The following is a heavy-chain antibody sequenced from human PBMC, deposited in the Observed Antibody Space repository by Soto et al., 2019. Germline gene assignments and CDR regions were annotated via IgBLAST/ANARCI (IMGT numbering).Heavy chain of an antibody. Sequence: GGSLRLSCAASGFTFSDYYMSWIRQAPGKGLEWVSYISSSSSYTNYADSVKGRFTISRDNAKNSLDLQMNSLRAEDTAVYYCARDRGSGYYNWFDPWGHGTLVTVSS. CDR3: ARDRGSGYYNWFDP. V-gene: IGHV3-11*06. CDR2: ISSSSSYT. CDR1: GFTFSDYY. J-gene: IGHJ5*02. D-gene: IGHD3-22*01.